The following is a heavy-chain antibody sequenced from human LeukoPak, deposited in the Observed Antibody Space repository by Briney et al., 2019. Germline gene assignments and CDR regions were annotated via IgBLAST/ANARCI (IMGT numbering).Heavy chain of an antibody. CDR3: ARSPYRAIAVAGKREYYFDY. J-gene: IGHJ4*02. CDR2: ISYDGSNK. Sequence: PGGSLRLSCAASGFTFSSYAMHWVRQAPGKGLEWVAVISYDGSNKYYADSVKGRFTISRDNSKNTLYLQMNSLRAEDTAVYYCARSPYRAIAVAGKREYYFDYWGQGTLVTVSS. CDR1: GFTFSSYA. D-gene: IGHD6-19*01. V-gene: IGHV3-30*14.